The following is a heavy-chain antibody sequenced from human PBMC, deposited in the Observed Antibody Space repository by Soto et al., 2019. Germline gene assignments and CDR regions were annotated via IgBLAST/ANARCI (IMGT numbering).Heavy chain of an antibody. D-gene: IGHD6-13*01. CDR1: GFSLSTSGVG. CDR3: AHRLDTYSSSWDSWFDP. CDR2: IYWDDDK. V-gene: IGHV2-5*02. J-gene: IGHJ5*02. Sequence: QITLKESGPTLVKPTQTLTLTCTFSGFSLSTSGVGVGWIRQPPGKALEWLALIYWDDDKRYSPSLKSRLTITKDTSKNQVVLTMTNMDPVDTATYYCAHRLDTYSSSWDSWFDPWGQGTLVTVSS.